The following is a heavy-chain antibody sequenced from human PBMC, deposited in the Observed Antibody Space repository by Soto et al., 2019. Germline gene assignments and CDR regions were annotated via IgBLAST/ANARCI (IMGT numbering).Heavy chain of an antibody. Sequence: GESLKISCKASGYSFTTYWIAWVRQMPGKGLEWMGIINPGDSDIRYSPSFQGQVTISADNSISTAYLQWSSLKASDTAMYYCARHEQFYYYYGMDVWGQGTAVTV. V-gene: IGHV5-51*01. CDR2: INPGDSDI. J-gene: IGHJ6*02. D-gene: IGHD4-4*01. CDR1: GYSFTTYW. CDR3: ARHEQFYYYYGMDV.